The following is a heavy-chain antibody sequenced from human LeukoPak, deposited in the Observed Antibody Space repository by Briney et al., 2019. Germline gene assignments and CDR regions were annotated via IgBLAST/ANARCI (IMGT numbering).Heavy chain of an antibody. Sequence: PGGSLRLSCAASGFTFSSYWMSWVRQAPGKGLEWVANIKQDGSEKYYVDSVKGRFTISRDNAKNSLYLQMSSLRAEDTAVFYCAREVPEYYDSSGYYDYWGQGTLVTVSS. J-gene: IGHJ4*02. V-gene: IGHV3-7*04. D-gene: IGHD3-22*01. CDR1: GFTFSSYW. CDR2: IKQDGSEK. CDR3: AREVPEYYDSSGYYDY.